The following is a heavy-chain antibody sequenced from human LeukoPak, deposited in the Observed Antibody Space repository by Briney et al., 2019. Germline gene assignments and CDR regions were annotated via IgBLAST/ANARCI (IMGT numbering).Heavy chain of an antibody. Sequence: GGSLRLSCAAPGIPFSSFGMHWLRQAPGKGLEWVAFIWYDGGNKYYADSVKGRFTISRDNPKNTLYLQMNSLTAEDTAVYYCARDGTVTAGPFDPWGGGTLVTVSS. J-gene: IGHJ5*02. CDR3: ARDGTVTAGPFDP. CDR2: IWYDGGNK. D-gene: IGHD4-17*01. V-gene: IGHV3-33*01. CDR1: GIPFSSFG.